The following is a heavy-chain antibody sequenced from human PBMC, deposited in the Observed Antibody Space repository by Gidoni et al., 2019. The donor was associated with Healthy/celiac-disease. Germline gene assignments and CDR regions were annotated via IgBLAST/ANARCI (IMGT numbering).Heavy chain of an antibody. D-gene: IGHD6-13*01. CDR3: ARSIAAAGMLDY. J-gene: IGHJ4*02. CDR2: ISAYNGHT. CDR1: GHTFTSYG. Sequence: QVQLVQSGAEVKKPGASVKVSCKASGHTFTSYGISWVRKAPGQGLACMGWISAYNGHTNYAQKLQGRVTMTTDTSTSPAYMELRGLRSDDTAVYYCARSIAAAGMLDYWGQGTLVTVSS. V-gene: IGHV1-18*04.